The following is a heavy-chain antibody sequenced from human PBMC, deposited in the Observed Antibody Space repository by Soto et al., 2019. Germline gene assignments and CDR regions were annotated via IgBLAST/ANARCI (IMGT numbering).Heavy chain of an antibody. V-gene: IGHV4-39*01. J-gene: IGHJ4*02. Sequence: QLQLQESGPGLVKPSETLSLTCTVSGGSISSSSYSWGWIRQPPGKGLEWIGSLYYSGSTYYNPSLKSRFTISVDTSKNQFSLKLSSVTAADTAVYYCARQHYYDSSGYYSGLNFDYWGQGTLVTVSS. CDR1: GGSISSSSYS. CDR2: LYYSGST. CDR3: ARQHYYDSSGYYSGLNFDY. D-gene: IGHD3-22*01.